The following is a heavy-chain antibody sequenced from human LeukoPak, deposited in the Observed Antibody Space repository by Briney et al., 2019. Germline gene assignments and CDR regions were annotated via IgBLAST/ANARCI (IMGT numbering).Heavy chain of an antibody. CDR1: GFTFSSYA. J-gene: IGHJ6*02. V-gene: IGHV3-30-3*01. Sequence: GGSLRLSCAASGFTFSSYAMHWVRQAPGKGLEWVAVISYDGSNKYYADSVKGRFTISRDNSKNTLYLQMNSLRAEDTAVYYCARDSGIAAGLDYYGMDVWGQGTTVTVSS. D-gene: IGHD6-25*01. CDR2: ISYDGSNK. CDR3: ARDSGIAAGLDYYGMDV.